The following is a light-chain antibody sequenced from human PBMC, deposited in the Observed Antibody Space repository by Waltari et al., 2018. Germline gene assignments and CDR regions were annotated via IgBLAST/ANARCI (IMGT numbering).Light chain of an antibody. J-gene: IGKJ4*01. CDR1: QSLFYSSTKKHS. CDR3: QQYVTTPSLT. CDR2: WAS. V-gene: IGKV4-1*01. Sequence: DIVMTQSPDSLAVSLGERATITCTSSQSLFYSSTKKHSLAGYQQKPGQPPKLLIYWASARESGVPDRFSGSGSGTDFTLTISTLQAEDVAVYYCQQYVTTPSLTFGGGTKVEL.